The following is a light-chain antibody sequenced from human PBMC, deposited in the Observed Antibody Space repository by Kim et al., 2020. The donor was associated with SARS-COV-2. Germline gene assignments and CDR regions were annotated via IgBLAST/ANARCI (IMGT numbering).Light chain of an antibody. Sequence: GQSVTIPSTGTSSDVGGYNYVSWYQQHPGKAPKLMIYEVSKRPSGVPDRFSGSKSGNTASLTVSGLQAEDEADYYCSSYAGSNNLVFGGGTQLTVL. J-gene: IGLJ2*01. CDR2: EVS. CDR1: SSDVGGYNY. V-gene: IGLV2-8*01. CDR3: SSYAGSNNLV.